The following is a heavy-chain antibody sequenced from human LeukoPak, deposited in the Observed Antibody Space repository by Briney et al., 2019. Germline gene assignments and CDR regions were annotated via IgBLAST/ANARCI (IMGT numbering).Heavy chain of an antibody. CDR1: GFTFDNYG. Sequence: PGGSLRLSCAASGFTFDNYGMHWVRQAPGKGLEWVAVISYDGSNKYYADSVKGRFTISRDNSKNTLYLQMNSLRAEDTAVYYCASVGRGELTSWGQGTLVTVSS. V-gene: IGHV3-30*19. CDR2: ISYDGSNK. D-gene: IGHD1-26*01. CDR3: ASVGRGELTS. J-gene: IGHJ5*02.